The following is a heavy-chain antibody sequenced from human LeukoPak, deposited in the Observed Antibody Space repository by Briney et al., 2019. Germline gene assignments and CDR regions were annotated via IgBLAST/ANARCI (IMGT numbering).Heavy chain of an antibody. D-gene: IGHD3-22*01. Sequence: GGSLRLSCAASGFTFNSYDVNWVRQAPGKGLEWVSYISSSGNIIYYADSVKGRFTISRDNAKKSLYLQMNSLRAEDTALYYCARGLLDSSGYFRDAFDIWGQGTMVTVSS. CDR1: GFTFNSYD. CDR2: ISSSGNII. J-gene: IGHJ3*02. V-gene: IGHV3-48*03. CDR3: ARGLLDSSGYFRDAFDI.